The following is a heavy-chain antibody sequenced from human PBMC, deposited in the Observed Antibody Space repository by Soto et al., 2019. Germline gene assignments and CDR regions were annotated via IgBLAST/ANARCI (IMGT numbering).Heavy chain of an antibody. CDR1: GYTFTSYG. Sequence: ASVKVSCKASGYTFTSYGISWVRQAPGQGLEWMGWISAYNGNTNYAQKLQGRVTMTTDTSTSTAYMELRSLRSDDTAVYYCARQVDTAMVYYYYYGMDVWGQGTTVTVS. J-gene: IGHJ6*02. CDR3: ARQVDTAMVYYYYYGMDV. D-gene: IGHD5-18*01. CDR2: ISAYNGNT. V-gene: IGHV1-18*01.